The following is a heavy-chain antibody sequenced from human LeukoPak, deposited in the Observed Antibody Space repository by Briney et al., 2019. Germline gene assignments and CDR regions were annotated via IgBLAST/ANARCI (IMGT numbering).Heavy chain of an antibody. CDR1: GASTSSGNYY. Sequence: PSQTLSLTCTVSGASTSSGNYYWSWLRQTAGKGLEWIGRIHVTGRTDYNPSLKSRVTVSLDTAKNQYSLQLSSVSAADTAIYYCARGHTGQNWFDPWGQGTLVTVSS. CDR2: IHVTGRT. D-gene: IGHD2-8*02. V-gene: IGHV4-61*02. CDR3: ARGHTGQNWFDP. J-gene: IGHJ5*02.